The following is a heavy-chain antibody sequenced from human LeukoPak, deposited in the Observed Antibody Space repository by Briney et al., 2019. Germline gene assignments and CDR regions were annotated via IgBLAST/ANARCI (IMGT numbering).Heavy chain of an antibody. CDR2: ISWNSGSI. Sequence: GGSLRLSCAASGFTFDDYAMHWVRQAPGKGLEGVSGISWNSGSIGYADSVKGRFTISRDNAKNSLYLQMNSLRAEDTALYYCAKGDYGGNSVVFQHWGQGTLVTVSS. D-gene: IGHD4-23*01. CDR3: AKGDYGGNSVVFQH. V-gene: IGHV3-9*01. CDR1: GFTFDDYA. J-gene: IGHJ1*01.